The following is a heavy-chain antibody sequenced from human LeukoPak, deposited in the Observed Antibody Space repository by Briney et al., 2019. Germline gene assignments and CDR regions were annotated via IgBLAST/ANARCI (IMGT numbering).Heavy chain of an antibody. J-gene: IGHJ4*02. CDR3: AKSLGVGGDIRDKGFDQ. CDR1: GFTFNSFA. V-gene: IGHV3-23*01. D-gene: IGHD2-21*02. Sequence: GGSLRLSCAASGFTFNSFAMNWVRQAPGQGLEWVSSLGGSDGDSHYADFVKGRFTISRDNSKNTLHLQMNSLRAEDTAVYYFAKSLGVGGDIRDKGFDQCGQGTLVTVSS. CDR2: LGGSDGDS.